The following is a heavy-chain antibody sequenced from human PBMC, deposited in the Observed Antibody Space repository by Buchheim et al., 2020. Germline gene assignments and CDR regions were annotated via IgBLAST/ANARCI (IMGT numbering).Heavy chain of an antibody. V-gene: IGHV3-11*06. CDR1: GFTFSDYY. Sequence: QVQLVESGGGLVKPGGSLRFSCAASGFTFSDYYMSWIRQAPGKGLEWASYISSSSSYTNYADSVKGRFTISRDNAKNSLYLQMNSLRAEDTAVYYCARDLVTPTHGYYYYGMDVWGQGTT. CDR3: ARDLVTPTHGYYYYGMDV. CDR2: ISSSSSYT. D-gene: IGHD2-21*02. J-gene: IGHJ6*02.